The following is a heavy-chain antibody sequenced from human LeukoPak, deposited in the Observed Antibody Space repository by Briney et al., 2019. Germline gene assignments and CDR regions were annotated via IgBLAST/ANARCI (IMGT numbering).Heavy chain of an antibody. J-gene: IGHJ4*02. CDR3: ARVPGGYVDY. Sequence: SETLSLTCTVSGGSINFYYWSWIRQPAGKGLEWIGRIYSTGSTNYSPSLKSRVTMSVDKSKNQFSLNLSSVTAADTAVYYCARVPGGYVDYWGQGTLVTVSS. CDR2: IYSTGST. D-gene: IGHD1-14*01. V-gene: IGHV4-4*07. CDR1: GGSINFYY.